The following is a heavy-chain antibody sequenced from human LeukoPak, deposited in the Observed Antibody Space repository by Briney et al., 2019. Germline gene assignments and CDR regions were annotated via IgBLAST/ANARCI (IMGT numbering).Heavy chain of an antibody. CDR1: GFTFSNYW. D-gene: IGHD6-13*01. CDR2: INEDGSEK. CDR3: ARDQGAAGDY. V-gene: IGHV3-7*01. J-gene: IGHJ4*02. Sequence: GSLRLSCAASGFTFSNYWMTWVRRAPGKGLEGLANINEDGSEKFYVDSEKGRFTISRDNTKKSVYLQMNSLIAEDTALYYCARDQGAAGDYWGQGTLVTVSS.